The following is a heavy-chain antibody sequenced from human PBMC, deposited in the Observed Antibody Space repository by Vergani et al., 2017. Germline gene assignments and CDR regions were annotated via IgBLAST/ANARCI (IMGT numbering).Heavy chain of an antibody. CDR1: GFTFDDYA. Sequence: EVQLVESGGGLVQPGRSLRLSCAASGFTFDDYAMHWVRQAPGKGLEWVSGISWNSGSIGYADSVKGRFTISRENAKNSRYLQMNSLRADDTAVYYCARDGYCSGGSCYSGGELETKAGAIDYWGQGTLVTVSS. CDR3: ARDGYCSGGSCYSGGELETKAGAIDY. V-gene: IGHV3-9*01. D-gene: IGHD2-15*01. CDR2: ISWNSGSI. J-gene: IGHJ4*02.